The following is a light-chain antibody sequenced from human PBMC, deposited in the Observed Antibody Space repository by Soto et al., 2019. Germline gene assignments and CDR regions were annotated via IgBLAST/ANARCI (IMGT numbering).Light chain of an antibody. CDR1: SSNIGTGYD. J-gene: IGLJ3*02. V-gene: IGLV1-40*01. CDR3: QSYDSSLSGYWV. Sequence: QSVLTQPPSVSXAPGQRVTISCTGSSSNIGTGYDVHWYQQLPGTAPKLLIYGNSNRPSGVPDRFSGSKSGTSASLAITGLQAEDEADYYCQSYDSSLSGYWVFGGGTKLTVL. CDR2: GNS.